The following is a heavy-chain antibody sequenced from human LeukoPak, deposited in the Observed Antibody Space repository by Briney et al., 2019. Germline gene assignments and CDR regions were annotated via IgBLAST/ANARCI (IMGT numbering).Heavy chain of an antibody. V-gene: IGHV3-9*01. Sequence: GRSLRLSCAASGFTFDDYAMHWVRQAPGKGLEWVSGISWNSGSIGYADSVKGRFTISRDNAKNSLYLQMNSLRAEDTALYYCATSASVYGYFDYWGQGTLVTVSS. D-gene: IGHD3-10*01. CDR3: ATSASVYGYFDY. CDR1: GFTFDDYA. J-gene: IGHJ4*02. CDR2: ISWNSGSI.